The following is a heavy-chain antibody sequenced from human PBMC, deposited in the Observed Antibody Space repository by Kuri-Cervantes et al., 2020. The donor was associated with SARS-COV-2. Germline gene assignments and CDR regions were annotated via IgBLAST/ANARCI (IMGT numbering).Heavy chain of an antibody. CDR3: TTQPRITIFVY. Sequence: GESLKISCAASGFTFSYYGMHWVRQAPGRGLEWVSAISGSGGSTYYADSVKGRFTISRDNSKNTLYLQMNSLKTEDTAVYYCTTQPRITIFVYWGQGTLVTVSS. CDR1: GFTFSYYG. CDR2: ISGSGGST. V-gene: IGHV3-23*01. J-gene: IGHJ4*02. D-gene: IGHD3-3*01.